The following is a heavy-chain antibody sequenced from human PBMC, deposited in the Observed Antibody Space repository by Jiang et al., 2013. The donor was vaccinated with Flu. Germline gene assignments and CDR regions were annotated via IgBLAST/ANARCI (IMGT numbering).Heavy chain of an antibody. CDR1: GFTFSTYG. CDR2: ISYHGSTK. Sequence: VQLVESGGGVVQPGRSLRLSCAASGFTFSTYGMHWVRQAPGKGLEWVAVISYHGSTKYDADSVRGRFTISRDNSKNTLYLQMDSLRAEDTAVYYCAKDMGIYSSGWCPNPVDFHYNGMDVWGQGTTVTVSS. D-gene: IGHD6-19*01. V-gene: IGHV3-30*18. CDR3: AKDMGIYSSGWCPNPVDFHYNGMDV. J-gene: IGHJ6*02.